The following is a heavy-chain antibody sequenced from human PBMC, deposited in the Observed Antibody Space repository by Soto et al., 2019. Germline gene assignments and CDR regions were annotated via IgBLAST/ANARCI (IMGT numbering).Heavy chain of an antibody. D-gene: IGHD1-26*01. J-gene: IGHJ6*02. CDR2: ISHDGSNK. V-gene: IGHV3-30*18. CDR1: GFTFSSYG. CDR3: AKDRLRGGFLTTATTNGMDV. Sequence: QVQLVESGGGVVQPGRSLRLSCAASGFTFSSYGMHWVRQAPGKGLEWVALISHDGSNKYYVDSVKGRFTISRDNSKNTLFLQMNSLRAGDTAVYYCAKDRLRGGFLTTATTNGMDVWSQGTTVTVSS.